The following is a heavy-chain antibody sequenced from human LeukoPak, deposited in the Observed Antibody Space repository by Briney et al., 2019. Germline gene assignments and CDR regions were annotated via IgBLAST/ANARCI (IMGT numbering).Heavy chain of an antibody. CDR1: GFIFSDHY. J-gene: IGHJ3*02. D-gene: IGHD1-26*01. CDR2: TRNEANIYTT. CDR3: ASPVGATTVRAFDI. Sequence: GGSLRLSCAASGFIFSDHYMDWVRQAPGEGLEWVGRTRNEANIYTTKYAASVKGRFTISRDDSKNSLYLQMNSLKTEDTAVYYCASPVGATTVRAFDIWGQGTMVTVSS. V-gene: IGHV3-72*01.